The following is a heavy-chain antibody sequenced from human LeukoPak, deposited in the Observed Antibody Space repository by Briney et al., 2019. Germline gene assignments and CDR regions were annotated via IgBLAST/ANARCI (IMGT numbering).Heavy chain of an antibody. Sequence: GESLKISCKGSGYSFTSYWIGWVRQMPGKGLEWMGIIYPGDSDTRYSPSFQSQVTISADKSISTASLQWSSLKASDTAMYYCARPPTTRWSGLTDYYYYYYMDVWGKGTTVTVSS. CDR2: IYPGDSDT. D-gene: IGHD3-3*01. V-gene: IGHV5-51*01. J-gene: IGHJ6*03. CDR3: ARPPTTRWSGLTDYYYYYYMDV. CDR1: GYSFTSYW.